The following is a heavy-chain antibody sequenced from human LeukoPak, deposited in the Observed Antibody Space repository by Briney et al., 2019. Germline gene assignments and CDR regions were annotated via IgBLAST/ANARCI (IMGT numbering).Heavy chain of an antibody. Sequence: ASVKVSCKASGYTFTGYYMHWVRQAPGQGLEWRGIINPSGGSTSYAQKFQGRVTMTRDTSTSTVYMELSSLRSEDTAVYYCARDKGQYSYGYGAFDIWGQGTMVTVSS. J-gene: IGHJ3*02. D-gene: IGHD5-18*01. CDR2: INPSGGST. V-gene: IGHV1-46*01. CDR1: GYTFTGYY. CDR3: ARDKGQYSYGYGAFDI.